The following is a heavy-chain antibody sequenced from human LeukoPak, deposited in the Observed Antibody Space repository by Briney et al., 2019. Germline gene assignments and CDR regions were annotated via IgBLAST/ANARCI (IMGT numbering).Heavy chain of an antibody. CDR2: IIPIFGTA. D-gene: IGHD4-17*01. Sequence: SVKVSCKASGGTFISYAISWVRQAPGQGLEWMGGIIPIFGTANYAQKFQGRVTITADESTSTAYMELSSLRSEDTAVYYCARELGKGTVTDLGHYYYGMDVWGQGTTVTVSS. CDR3: ARELGKGTVTDLGHYYYGMDV. CDR1: GGTFISYA. J-gene: IGHJ6*02. V-gene: IGHV1-69*13.